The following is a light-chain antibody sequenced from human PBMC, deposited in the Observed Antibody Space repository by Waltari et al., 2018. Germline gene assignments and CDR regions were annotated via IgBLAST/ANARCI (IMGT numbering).Light chain of an antibody. V-gene: IGLV6-57*04. Sequence: NFMLTQPHSVSESPGKTVTIPCTRRCGSIPSNYVQFYQQRPRSAPTTVIYEDNQRPTGVPDRFSGSIDRSSNSASLTISGLKTEDEADYYCQSYDGNNWVFGGGTKLTVL. J-gene: IGLJ3*02. CDR1: CGSIPSNY. CDR3: QSYDGNNWV. CDR2: EDN.